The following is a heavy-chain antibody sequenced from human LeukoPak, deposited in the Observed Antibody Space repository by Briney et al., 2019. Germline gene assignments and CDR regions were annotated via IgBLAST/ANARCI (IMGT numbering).Heavy chain of an antibody. CDR2: IKQDGSDK. CDR3: ARDLEYCSGGSCHY. J-gene: IGHJ4*02. CDR1: GFTFRNYW. D-gene: IGHD2-15*01. Sequence: PGGSLRLSRAASGFTFRNYWMNWVRQAPGKGLEWVANIKQDGSDKYYVDSVKGRFTISRDNAKNSLYLQMNSLRAEDTAVYFCARDLEYCSGGSCHYWGQGTLVTVSS. V-gene: IGHV3-7*01.